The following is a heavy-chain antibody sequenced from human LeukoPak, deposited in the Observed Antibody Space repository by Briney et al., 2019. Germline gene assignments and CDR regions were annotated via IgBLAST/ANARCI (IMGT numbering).Heavy chain of an antibody. CDR2: TKPDGSAE. D-gene: IGHD4-11*01. CDR1: GFTFRNYW. Sequence: GGSLRLSCAASGFTFRNYWMGWVRQAPGKGLEWVANTKPDGSAEYYADSVRGRFTASRDNANNLLYLQMNSLRAEDTAVYYCARDLGYSNGYWGQGTLVTVSS. J-gene: IGHJ4*02. CDR3: ARDLGYSNGY. V-gene: IGHV3-7*01.